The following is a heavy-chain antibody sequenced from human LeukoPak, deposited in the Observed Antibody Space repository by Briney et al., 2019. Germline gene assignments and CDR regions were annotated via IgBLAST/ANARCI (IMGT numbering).Heavy chain of an antibody. CDR2: ISGSGGST. J-gene: IGHJ3*02. CDR1: GFTFSSYA. CDR3: AKDISMVVAATRSGAFDI. V-gene: IGHV3-23*01. Sequence: PGGSLRLSCAASGFTFSSYAMSWVRQAPGQGLEWVSAISGSGGSTYYADSVKGRFTISRDNSKNTLYLQMNSLRAEDTAVYYCAKDISMVVAATRSGAFDIWGQGTMVTVSS. D-gene: IGHD2-15*01.